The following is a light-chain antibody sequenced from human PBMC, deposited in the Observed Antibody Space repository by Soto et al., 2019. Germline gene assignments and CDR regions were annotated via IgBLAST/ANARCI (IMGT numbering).Light chain of an antibody. CDR3: QKFNSYPLT. J-gene: IGKJ4*01. CDR1: QGISSY. V-gene: IGKV1-9*01. Sequence: DIQLTQSPSFLSASVGDRVTITCRASQGISSYLAWYQQKPGKAPKLLIYAASTLQSGVPSRFSGGVSGTEFTLTIGNLQPEDFATYYCQKFNSYPLTFDGGTKVEIK. CDR2: AAS.